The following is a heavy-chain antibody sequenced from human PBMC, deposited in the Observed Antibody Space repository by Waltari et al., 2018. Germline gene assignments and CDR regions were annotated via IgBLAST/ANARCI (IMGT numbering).Heavy chain of an antibody. CDR2: IKPDGSEK. V-gene: IGHV3-7*01. CDR3: ARELHWSARDY. D-gene: IGHD3-3*01. CDR1: GFPDHNW. J-gene: IGHJ4*02. Sequence: EVQLVESGGGLVQPGGSLRLSCAASGFPDHNWMSWVRQAPGKGLEWVANIKPDGSEKNYADSVKGRFTISIDNVKNSLYLQMNSLSLEDTAVYYCARELHWSARDYWGQGTLVTVSS.